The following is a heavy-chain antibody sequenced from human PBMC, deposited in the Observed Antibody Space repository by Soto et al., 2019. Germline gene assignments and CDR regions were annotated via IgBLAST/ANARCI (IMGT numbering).Heavy chain of an antibody. D-gene: IGHD3-16*01. V-gene: IGHV1-18*01. Sequence: QVPLVQSGDEVKKPGASVKVSCKASGYIFVNYGIAWVRQAPGQGFEWMGWISPYTGNTHSATKVQGRLTMTTDTSTSTAYMDLGSLTSDDTAVYYCVMVDNYVTPTPQDVWGQGTTVTVSS. J-gene: IGHJ6*02. CDR1: GYIFVNYG. CDR3: VMVDNYVTPTPQDV. CDR2: ISPYTGNT.